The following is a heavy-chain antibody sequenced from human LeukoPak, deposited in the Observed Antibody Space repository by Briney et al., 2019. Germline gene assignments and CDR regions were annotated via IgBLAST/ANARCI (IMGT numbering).Heavy chain of an antibody. CDR1: GYAIISGGFS. CDR2: IYDRGPA. Sequence: SETLSLTCTVSGYAIISGGFSWNWIRQPPGKGLEWIGCIYDRGPAHYNPFLKSRFTISVDRPKNQFFLNVTSLTAADTAVYYCARSRQASGLFSSWGQGTLVVVSS. D-gene: IGHD3-10*01. V-gene: IGHV4-30-2*01. J-gene: IGHJ5*02. CDR3: ARSRQASGLFSS.